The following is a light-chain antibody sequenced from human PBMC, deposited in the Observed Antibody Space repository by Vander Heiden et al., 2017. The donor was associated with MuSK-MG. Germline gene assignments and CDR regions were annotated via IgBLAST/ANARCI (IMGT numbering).Light chain of an antibody. J-gene: IGKJ3*01. CDR2: GES. CDR3: QQNGSSPVT. Sequence: EIVLTPSPGTPSLSPGERATLSWKASQSGSSRYVAWYQQKPGQAPRLLIEGESSRGTGIRDRFSGGGSGTDFTLTISRLEPEEFEVYHRQQNGSSPVTFGPGTRVDIK. CDR1: QSGSSRY. V-gene: IGKV3-20*01.